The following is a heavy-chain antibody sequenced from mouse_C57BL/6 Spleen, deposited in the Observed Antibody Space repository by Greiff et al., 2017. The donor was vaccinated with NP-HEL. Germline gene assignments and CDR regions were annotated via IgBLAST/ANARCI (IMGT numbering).Heavy chain of an antibody. J-gene: IGHJ2*01. D-gene: IGHD2-4*01. Sequence: QVQLQQPGAELVKPGASVKLSCKASGYTFTSYWMHWVKQRPGQGLEWIGMIHPNSGSTNYNEKFKSKATLTVDKSSSTAYMQLSSLTSEDSAVYYCARSIYYDYDEGLDYWGQGTTLTVSS. CDR1: GYTFTSYW. V-gene: IGHV1-64*01. CDR3: ARSIYYDYDEGLDY. CDR2: IHPNSGST.